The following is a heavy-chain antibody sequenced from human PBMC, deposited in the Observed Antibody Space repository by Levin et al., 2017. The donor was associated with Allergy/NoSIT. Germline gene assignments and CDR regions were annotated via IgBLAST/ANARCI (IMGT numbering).Heavy chain of an antibody. CDR3: ARGSSVATITLGGP. CDR1: GFSFSSYG. D-gene: IGHD5-12*01. V-gene: IGHV3-30*03. CDR2: ISYDGSKQ. Sequence: GGSLRLSCAASGFSFSSYGMHWVRQAPGKGLEWVAIISYDGSKQYYADSVKGRFTVSSDNSKNTLYLQMKSLKTEDMAVYFCARGSSVATITLGGPWGQGTLVTVSS. J-gene: IGHJ5*02.